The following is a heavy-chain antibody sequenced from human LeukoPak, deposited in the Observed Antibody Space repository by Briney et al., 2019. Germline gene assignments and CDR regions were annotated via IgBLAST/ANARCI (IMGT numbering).Heavy chain of an antibody. CDR1: GFTFSNYA. J-gene: IGHJ6*02. D-gene: IGHD3-10*01. CDR3: AKVPYSDYGSWRPPFMDV. CDR2: ISDTGGST. V-gene: IGHV3-23*01. Sequence: GGSLRLSCAASGFTFSNYAMSWVRQAPGKGLVGVSTISDTGGSTYYAGFVRGRFTISRDNSQNTLHLQMNSLRAEDTAIYYCAKVPYSDYGSWRPPFMDVWGRGTTVAVSS.